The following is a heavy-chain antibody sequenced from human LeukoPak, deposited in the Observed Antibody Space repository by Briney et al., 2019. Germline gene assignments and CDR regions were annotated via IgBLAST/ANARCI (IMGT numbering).Heavy chain of an antibody. J-gene: IGHJ6*03. D-gene: IGHD1-26*01. CDR1: GYTFTGYY. CDR2: INPNSGGT. CDR3: ASELGATNYYYYYMDV. V-gene: IGHV1-2*06. Sequence: GASVKVSCKASGYTFTGYYMHWVRQAPGQGLEWMGRINPNSGGTNYAQKFQGRVTMTRDTSISTAYMELSSLRSEDTAVYYCASELGATNYYYYYMDVWGKGTTVTVSS.